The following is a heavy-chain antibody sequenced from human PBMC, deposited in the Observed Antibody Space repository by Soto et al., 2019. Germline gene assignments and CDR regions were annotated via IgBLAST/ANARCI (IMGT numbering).Heavy chain of an antibody. V-gene: IGHV4-39*01. CDR3: ARRYGWLYFDY. CDR2: IFYSGST. CDR1: GDSISSSNYF. D-gene: IGHD6-19*01. Sequence: SETLSLTCTVSGDSISSSNYFWGWIRQPPGKGLEWIGTIFYSGSTYYNPSLKSRVTISVDTSKNQFSLRLISVTAADTALYYCARRYGWLYFDYWGQGSLVTAPQ. J-gene: IGHJ4*02.